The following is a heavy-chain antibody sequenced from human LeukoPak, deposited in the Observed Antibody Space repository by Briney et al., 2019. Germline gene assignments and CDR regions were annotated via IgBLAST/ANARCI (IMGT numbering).Heavy chain of an antibody. D-gene: IGHD2-2*02. CDR1: GFTFSDYY. V-gene: IGHV3-15*01. J-gene: IGHJ4*02. CDR3: TTFSDCTSSICYTNY. CDR2: IKSKTHGGTT. Sequence: GGSLRLSCAASGFTFSDYYMSWVRQAPGKGLEWVGRIKSKTHGGTTDYAAPVYGRFTVSRDDSKNTLYLQMNSLQTEDTAVYYCTTFSDCTSSICYTNYWGQGTLVTVS.